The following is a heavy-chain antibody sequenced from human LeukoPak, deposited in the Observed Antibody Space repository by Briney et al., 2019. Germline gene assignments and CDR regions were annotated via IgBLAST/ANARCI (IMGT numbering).Heavy chain of an antibody. CDR1: GFTFSSYA. J-gene: IGHJ6*02. V-gene: IGHV3-30*04. CDR3: ARDGVAVASHPYYYYGMDV. CDR2: ISYDGSNK. D-gene: IGHD6-19*01. Sequence: QPGGSLRLSCAASGFTFSSYAMHWVRQAPGKGLEWVAVISYDGSNKYYADSVKGRFTISRDNSKNTLYLQMNSLRAEDTAVYYCARDGVAVASHPYYYYGMDVWGQGTTVTVSS.